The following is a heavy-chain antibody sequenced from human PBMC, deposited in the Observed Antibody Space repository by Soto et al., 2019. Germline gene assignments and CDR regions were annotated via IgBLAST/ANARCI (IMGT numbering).Heavy chain of an antibody. V-gene: IGHV3-11*06. CDR1: GFTFSDYY. CDR2: ISSSSSYT. D-gene: IGHD6-19*01. J-gene: IGHJ4*02. CDR3: ARDYAVAGFYYFDY. Sequence: QVQLVESGGGLVKPGGSLRLSCAASGFTFSDYYMSWIRQAPGKGLEWVSYISSSSSYTNYADSVKGRFTISRDNAKISLYLQMNSLRAEDTAVYYCARDYAVAGFYYFDYWGQGTLVTVSS.